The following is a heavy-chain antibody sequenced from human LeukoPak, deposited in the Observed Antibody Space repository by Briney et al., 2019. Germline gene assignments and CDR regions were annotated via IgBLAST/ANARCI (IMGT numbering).Heavy chain of an antibody. Sequence: ASVKVSCKASGYTFTAYYMHWVRQAPGQGLEWMGWINPNSGGTNYAQKFQGRVTMTRDTSISTAYLELSRLRSDDTAVYYCWYYYDSSNAVVNAFDIWGQGTMVTVSS. V-gene: IGHV1-2*02. CDR1: GYTFTAYY. CDR2: INPNSGGT. D-gene: IGHD3-22*01. CDR3: WYYYDSSNAVVNAFDI. J-gene: IGHJ3*02.